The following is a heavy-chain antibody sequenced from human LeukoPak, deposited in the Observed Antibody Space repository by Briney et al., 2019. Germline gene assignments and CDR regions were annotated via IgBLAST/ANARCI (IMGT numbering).Heavy chain of an antibody. Sequence: PSETLSLTCTVSGGSISSYYWSWIRQPPGKGLEWIGYIYYSGSTNYNPSPKTRVTISVETPKNQFSLTLSSVTAPATAVYYCGRAARPTYYDILTGLPSCRGRYFADWGQGTLVTPSS. CDR3: GRAARPTYYDILTGLPSCRGRYFAD. V-gene: IGHV4-59*01. CDR1: GGSISSYY. CDR2: IYYSGST. J-gene: IGHJ4*02. D-gene: IGHD3-9*01.